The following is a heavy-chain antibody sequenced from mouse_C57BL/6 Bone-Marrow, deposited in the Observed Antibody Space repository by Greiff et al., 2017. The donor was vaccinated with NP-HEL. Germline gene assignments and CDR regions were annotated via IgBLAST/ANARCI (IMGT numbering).Heavy chain of an antibody. Sequence: VQLQQPGAELVKPGASVKLSCKASGYTFTSYWMHWVKQRPGQGLEWIGMIHPNSGSTNYNEKFKSKATLTVDKSSSKAYMQLSSLTSEDSAVYYCATPLYYGSPWFAYWGQGTLVTVSA. J-gene: IGHJ3*01. CDR2: IHPNSGST. D-gene: IGHD1-1*01. V-gene: IGHV1-64*01. CDR3: ATPLYYGSPWFAY. CDR1: GYTFTSYW.